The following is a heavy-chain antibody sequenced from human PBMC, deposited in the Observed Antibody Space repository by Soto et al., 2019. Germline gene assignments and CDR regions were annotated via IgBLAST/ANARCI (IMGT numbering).Heavy chain of an antibody. Sequence: SETLSLTCTVSGGSISSGGYYWSWIRQHPGKGLDWIGYIYYSGSTYYNPSLKSRVTISVDTSKNQFSLKLSSVTAADTAVYYCARARRDDYDILTGSFDPWGQGTLVTVSS. J-gene: IGHJ5*02. V-gene: IGHV4-31*03. CDR2: IYYSGST. CDR3: ARARRDDYDILTGSFDP. CDR1: GGSISSGGYY. D-gene: IGHD3-9*01.